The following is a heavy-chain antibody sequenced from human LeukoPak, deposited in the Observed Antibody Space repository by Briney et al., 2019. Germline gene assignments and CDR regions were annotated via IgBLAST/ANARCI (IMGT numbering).Heavy chain of an antibody. J-gene: IGHJ3*02. D-gene: IGHD5-18*01. CDR3: VRGGQGDGHSADEAFDI. Sequence: SETLSLTCTVSGGSISSSSYYWGWIRQPPGEGLEWIGSIYYSGSTYYNPSLKSRVTISVDTSKNQFSLQLSSVTPEDTAVYYCVRGGQGDGHSADEAFDIWGQGTMVTVS. V-gene: IGHV4-39*01. CDR1: GGSISSSSYY. CDR2: IYYSGST.